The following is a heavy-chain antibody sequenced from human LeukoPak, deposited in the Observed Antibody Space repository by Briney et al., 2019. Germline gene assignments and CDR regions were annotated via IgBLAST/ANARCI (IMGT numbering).Heavy chain of an antibody. J-gene: IGHJ4*02. CDR1: GFTFSSYA. CDR2: ISGSGGST. V-gene: IGHV3-23*01. Sequence: GGSLRLSCAASGFTFSSYAMSWVRQAPGKGLEWVSGISGSGGSTYYADSVEGRFTISRDNSKNTLYLQMNSLRAEDTAVYYCAKDVGKWESLHFFDYWGQGTLVTVSS. CDR3: AKDVGKWESLHFFDY. D-gene: IGHD1-26*01.